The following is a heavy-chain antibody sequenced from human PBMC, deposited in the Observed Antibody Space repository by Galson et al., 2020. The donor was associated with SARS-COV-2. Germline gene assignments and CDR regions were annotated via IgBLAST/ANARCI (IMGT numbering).Heavy chain of an antibody. CDR1: NGAFSNYY. D-gene: IGHD3-9*01. CDR2: INHSGST. Sequence: SQASETLSLTCAGYNGAFSNYYWSWIRQPPGKGLEWIGEINHSGSTNYNPSLKSRVTISIDTSKNQFSLKLTSVTAADTAVYYCARGNQALRYFDQPFAFDIWGQGTMVTVSS. CDR3: ARGNQALRYFDQPFAFDI. V-gene: IGHV4-34*01. J-gene: IGHJ3*02.